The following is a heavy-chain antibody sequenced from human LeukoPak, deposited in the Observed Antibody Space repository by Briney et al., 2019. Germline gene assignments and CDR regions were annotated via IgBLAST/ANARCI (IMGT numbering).Heavy chain of an antibody. Sequence: SQTLSLTCTVSGGSISSYYWSWILQPAGKGLEWIGRIYTSGSTNYNPSLKSRVTMSVDTSKNQFSLKLSSVTAADTAVYYCARGRYCSGGSCYYRWFDPWGQGTLVTVSS. D-gene: IGHD2-15*01. J-gene: IGHJ5*02. CDR1: GGSISSYY. CDR3: ARGRYCSGGSCYYRWFDP. V-gene: IGHV4-4*07. CDR2: IYTSGST.